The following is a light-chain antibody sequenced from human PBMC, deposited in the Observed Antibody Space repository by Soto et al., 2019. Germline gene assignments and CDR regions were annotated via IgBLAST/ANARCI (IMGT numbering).Light chain of an antibody. CDR2: RAS. CDR3: QQYDYWWT. J-gene: IGKJ1*01. V-gene: IGKV3-15*01. Sequence: EVVMTQSPGAVSVSPGERATLSCRASQSVTSNVAWYQQKPGQAPRLLIYRASARATGIPARFSGSGSGTEFTLTISSLQSEDFGIYYCQQYDYWWTFGQGTKGKS. CDR1: QSVTSN.